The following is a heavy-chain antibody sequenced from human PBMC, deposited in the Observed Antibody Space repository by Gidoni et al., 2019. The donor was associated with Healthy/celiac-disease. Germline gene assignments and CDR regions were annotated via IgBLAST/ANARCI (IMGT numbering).Heavy chain of an antibody. J-gene: IGHJ6*02. CDR1: GFTFSSYS. CDR3: ARVNDLSRTIFGVVIDYYYDYGMDV. V-gene: IGHV3-48*02. D-gene: IGHD3-3*01. CDR2: ISSSSSTI. Sequence: EVQLVESGGGFVQPGGSLRLSCAASGFTFSSYSMNWVRQAPGKGLEWVSYISSSSSTIYYADSVKGRFTISRDNAKNSLYLQMNSLRDEDTAVYYCARVNDLSRTIFGVVIDYYYDYGMDVWGQGTTVTVSS.